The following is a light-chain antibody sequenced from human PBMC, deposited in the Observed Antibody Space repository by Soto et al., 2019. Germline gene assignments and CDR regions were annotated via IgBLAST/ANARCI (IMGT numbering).Light chain of an antibody. CDR1: QSVSNN. J-gene: IGKJ1*01. CDR3: QQYTNWPPWT. Sequence: EIVMTQSPATLSVSPGERATLSYSASQSVSNNLAWYQQKAGQAPRLLIYGASTRATGIPARFSGSGSGTEFTLTISSLQSEDFAVYYCQQYTNWPPWTFGQGTKVEIK. CDR2: GAS. V-gene: IGKV3-15*01.